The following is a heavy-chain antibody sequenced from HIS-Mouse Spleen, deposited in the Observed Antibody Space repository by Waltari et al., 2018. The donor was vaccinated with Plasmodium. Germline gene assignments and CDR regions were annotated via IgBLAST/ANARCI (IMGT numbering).Heavy chain of an antibody. CDR1: GFTFNSYA. CDR2: RSYDGSNK. J-gene: IGHJ4*02. Sequence: QVQLVESGGGVVQPGRSLRLSCAASGFTFNSYAMHWVRQAPGKGVEWVEVRSYDGSNKYYADSVKGRFTISRDNSKNTLYLQMNSLRAEDTAVYYCSRDRRLAFDYWGQGTLVTVSS. D-gene: IGHD2-15*01. CDR3: SRDRRLAFDY. V-gene: IGHV3-30-3*01.